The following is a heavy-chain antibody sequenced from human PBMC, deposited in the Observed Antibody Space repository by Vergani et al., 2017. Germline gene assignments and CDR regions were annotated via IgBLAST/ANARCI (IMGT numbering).Heavy chain of an antibody. D-gene: IGHD3-10*01. CDR2: IIPILGIA. J-gene: IGHJ4*02. Sequence: QVQLVQSGAEVKKPGSSVKVSCKASGGTFSSYTISWVRQAPGQGLEWMGRIIPILGIANYAQKFQGRVTITADKSTSTAYMELSSLRSEDTAVYYCARRAWFGELFDYWGQGTLVTVSS. V-gene: IGHV1-69*02. CDR3: ARRAWFGELFDY. CDR1: GGTFSSYT.